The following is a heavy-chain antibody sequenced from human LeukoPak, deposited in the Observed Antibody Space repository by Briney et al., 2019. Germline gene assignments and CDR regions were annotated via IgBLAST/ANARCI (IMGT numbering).Heavy chain of an antibody. CDR2: ISGSGGST. V-gene: IGHV3-23*01. J-gene: IGHJ4*02. CDR1: GFTFSSYA. CDR3: AKRRFLEWLLDY. Sequence: GGSLRLSCAASGFTFSSYAMSWVRQAPGKGLEWVSAISGSGGSTYYADSVKGRFTISRDNSKNRLYLQMNRLRAEDTAVYYCAKRRFLEWLLDYWGQGTLVTVSS. D-gene: IGHD3-3*01.